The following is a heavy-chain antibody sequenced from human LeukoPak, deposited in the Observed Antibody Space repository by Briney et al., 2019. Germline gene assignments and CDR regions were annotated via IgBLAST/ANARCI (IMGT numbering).Heavy chain of an antibody. D-gene: IGHD5-18*01. CDR2: IKQDGSEK. CDR3: ARGGGRGYSSGKSDY. V-gene: IGHV3-7*01. Sequence: GGSLRLSCAASGFTFSTYWMSWVRQAPGKGLEWVANIKQDGSEKYYVDSVTGRFTISRDNYKNSLYLQVNSLRAEDTAVYYCARGGGRGYSSGKSDYWGQGPLVTVSS. J-gene: IGHJ4*02. CDR1: GFTFSTYW.